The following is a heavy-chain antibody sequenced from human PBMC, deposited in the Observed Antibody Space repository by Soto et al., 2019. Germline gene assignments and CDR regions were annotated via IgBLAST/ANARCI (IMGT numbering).Heavy chain of an antibody. Sequence: LRLSCAASGFTFSSYWMSWVRQAPGKGLEWVANIKQDGSEKYYVDSVKGRFTISRDNAKNSLYLQMNSLRAEDTAVYYCARGLDCSGGSCYFPYYYGMDVWGQGTTVTVSS. CDR3: ARGLDCSGGSCYFPYYYGMDV. CDR1: GFTFSSYW. CDR2: IKQDGSEK. D-gene: IGHD2-15*01. V-gene: IGHV3-7*01. J-gene: IGHJ6*02.